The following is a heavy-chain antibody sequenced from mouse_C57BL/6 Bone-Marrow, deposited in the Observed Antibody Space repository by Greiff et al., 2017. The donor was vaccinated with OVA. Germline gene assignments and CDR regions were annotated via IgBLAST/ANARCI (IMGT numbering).Heavy chain of an antibody. J-gene: IGHJ4*01. CDR1: GFTFSDFY. Sequence: EVKVVESGGGLVQPGGSLKLSCAASGFTFSDFYMYWIRQTPEKRLEWVAYISNGGGSTYYPDTVKGRFTISRDNAKNTLYLQMSRLKSEDIAMYYCARLDAMDYWGQGTSVTVSS. CDR3: ARLDAMDY. CDR2: ISNGGGST. V-gene: IGHV5-12*01.